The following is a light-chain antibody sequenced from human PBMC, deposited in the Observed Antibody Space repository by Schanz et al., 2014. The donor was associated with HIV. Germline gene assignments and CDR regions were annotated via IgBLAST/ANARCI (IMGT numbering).Light chain of an antibody. Sequence: QSVLTQPPSASGTPGQRVTISCSGGSSNIGSNAVRWYQQLPGTAPKLLIQADIQRPSGVPDRFSGSKSGTSASLAISGFQSEDEGDYYCASWDDSLNGWVFGGGTKLTVL. J-gene: IGLJ3*02. CDR1: SSNIGSNA. CDR3: ASWDDSLNGWV. V-gene: IGLV1-44*01. CDR2: ADI.